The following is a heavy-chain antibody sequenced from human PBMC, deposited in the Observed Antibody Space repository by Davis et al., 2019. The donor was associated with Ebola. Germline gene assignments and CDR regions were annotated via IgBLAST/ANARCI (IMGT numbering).Heavy chain of an antibody. V-gene: IGHV3-48*01. CDR1: GFTFSSYS. D-gene: IGHD6-19*01. CDR3: AGGKDSSGWYGDDAFDF. Sequence: GGSLRLSCAASGFTFSSYSMNWVRQAPGKGLEWVSYISGSGSTISYADSVEDRFTISRDNAKNSLYLQMNSLRAEDTAVYYCAGGKDSSGWYGDDAFDFWGQGTMVTVSS. J-gene: IGHJ3*01. CDR2: ISGSGSTI.